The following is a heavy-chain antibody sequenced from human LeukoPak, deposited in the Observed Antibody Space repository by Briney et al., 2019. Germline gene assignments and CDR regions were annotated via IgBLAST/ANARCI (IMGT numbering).Heavy chain of an antibody. J-gene: IGHJ4*02. CDR3: ARQPYGDYYFDY. CDR1: GGSISSSSYY. D-gene: IGHD4-17*01. Sequence: SETLSLTCTVSGGSISSSSYYWGWIRQPPGKGLEWIGSIYYSRSTYYNPSLKSRVTISVDTSKNQFSLKLSSVTAADTAVYYCARQPYGDYYFDYWGQGTLVTVSS. V-gene: IGHV4-39*07. CDR2: IYYSRST.